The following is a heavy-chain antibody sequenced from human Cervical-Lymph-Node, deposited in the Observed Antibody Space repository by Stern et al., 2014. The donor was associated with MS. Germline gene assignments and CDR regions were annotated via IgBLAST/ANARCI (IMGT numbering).Heavy chain of an antibody. CDR1: GGSISSGDYY. J-gene: IGHJ5*02. CDR2: IYYSGST. CDR3: ASANCSSTSCPNWFDP. Sequence: QVQLVESGPGLVKPSQTLSLTCTVSGGSISSGDYYWSWIRQPPGKGLEWIGYIYYSGSTYYSPSLKSRVTISVATSKNQFSLKLSSVTAADTAVYYCASANCSSTSCPNWFDPWGQGTLVTVSS. V-gene: IGHV4-30-4*01. D-gene: IGHD2-2*01.